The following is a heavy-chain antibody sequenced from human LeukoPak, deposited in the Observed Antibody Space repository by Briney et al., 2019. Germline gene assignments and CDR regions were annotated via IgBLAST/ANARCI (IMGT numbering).Heavy chain of an antibody. Sequence: APVKVSCKASGYIFTSYAMNWVRQAPGQGLEWMGWINTNTGNPTYAQGFTGRFVFSLDTSVSTAYLQISSLKAEDTAVYYCARRVKDYYDSSGYYSFDYWGQGTLVTVSS. CDR3: ARRVKDYYDSSGYYSFDY. CDR2: INTNTGNP. D-gene: IGHD3-22*01. CDR1: GYIFTSYA. J-gene: IGHJ4*02. V-gene: IGHV7-4-1*02.